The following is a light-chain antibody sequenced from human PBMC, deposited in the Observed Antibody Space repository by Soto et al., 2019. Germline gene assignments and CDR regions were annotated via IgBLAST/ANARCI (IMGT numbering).Light chain of an antibody. CDR1: RSFASSY. CDR3: HHYDSSPPYT. V-gene: IGKV3-20*01. CDR2: AAS. J-gene: IGKJ2*01. Sequence: EIVLTQSPATLSLSPGERATLSCRASRSFASSYLAWYQHKPGQAPRLLIYAASSRATGIPDRFIGSGSGTDFTLTIHRLETDDSAVYYWHHYDSSPPYTFGQGTKPEIK.